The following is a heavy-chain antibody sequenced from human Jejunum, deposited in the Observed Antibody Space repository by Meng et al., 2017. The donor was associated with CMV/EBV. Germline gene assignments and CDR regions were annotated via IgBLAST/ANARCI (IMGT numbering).Heavy chain of an antibody. D-gene: IGHD2-15*01. CDR3: VRDAGWFHFDY. Sequence: CATSGFTVGSNYMTWVRQAPGKGLEWLANIKEDGGQKNYVDSLKGRFTISRDNAKNSLYLQMNTLRADDTAVHYCVRDAGWFHFDYWGQGTLVTVSS. V-gene: IGHV3-7*01. CDR1: GFTVGSNY. CDR2: IKEDGGQK. J-gene: IGHJ4*02.